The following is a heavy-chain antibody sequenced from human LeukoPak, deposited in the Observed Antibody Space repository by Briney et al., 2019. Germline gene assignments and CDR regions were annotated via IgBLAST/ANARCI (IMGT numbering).Heavy chain of an antibody. CDR1: GYSISSGYY. Sequence: PSETLSLTCTVSGYSISSGYYWGWIRQPPGKGLEWIGSIYHSGSTYYNPSLKSRVTISVDTSKNQFSLKLSSVTAADTAVYYCARVSRYYDSSAKGGFDPWGQGTLVTVSS. CDR3: ARVSRYYDSSAKGGFDP. J-gene: IGHJ5*02. D-gene: IGHD3-22*01. V-gene: IGHV4-38-2*02. CDR2: IYHSGST.